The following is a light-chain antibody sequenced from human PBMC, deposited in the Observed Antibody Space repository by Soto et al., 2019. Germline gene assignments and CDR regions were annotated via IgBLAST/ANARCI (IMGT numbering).Light chain of an antibody. CDR2: AAS. J-gene: IGKJ5*01. CDR1: QSISSY. Sequence: DIQMTQSPSSLSASVGDRVTITCRASQSISSYLNWYQQKPGKAPKLLIYAASNLQSGVPSRFSGSGSGTDFTLTISSLQPEDFATYYCQQSYSTPFTFGPGTRLEIK. CDR3: QQSYSTPFT. V-gene: IGKV1-39*01.